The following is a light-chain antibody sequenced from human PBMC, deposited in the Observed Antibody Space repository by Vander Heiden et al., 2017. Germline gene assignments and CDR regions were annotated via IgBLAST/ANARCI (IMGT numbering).Light chain of an antibody. CDR3: SSYAGSNVV. Sequence: QSALTPPPSPSGSPGQSVTISCTGTSSDVGGYNYVSWYQQHPGKAPKRMIYEVSKRPSGVPNRFSGSKSGNTASLTVSGLQAEDEADYYCSSYAGSNVVCGGGTKLTVL. J-gene: IGLJ2*01. CDR1: SSDVGGYNY. CDR2: EVS. V-gene: IGLV2-8*01.